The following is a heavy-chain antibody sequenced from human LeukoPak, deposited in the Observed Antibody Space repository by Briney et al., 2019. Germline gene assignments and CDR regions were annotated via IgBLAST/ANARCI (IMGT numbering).Heavy chain of an antibody. CDR1: GGSISSYY. D-gene: IGHD3-22*01. V-gene: IGHV4-59*01. CDR2: IYYSGST. Sequence: SSETLSLTCTVSGGSISSYYWSWIRQPPGKGLEWIGYIYYSGSTNYNPSLKSRVTISVDTSKNQFSLKLSSVTAADTAVYYCARGVRYYYDSSGLSRYYFDYWGQGTLVTVSS. CDR3: ARGVRYYYDSSGLSRYYFDY. J-gene: IGHJ4*02.